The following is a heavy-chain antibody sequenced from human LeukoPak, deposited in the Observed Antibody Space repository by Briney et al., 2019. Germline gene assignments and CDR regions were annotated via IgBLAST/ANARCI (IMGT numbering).Heavy chain of an antibody. CDR2: ISSSGSTI. CDR1: GFTFSDYY. CDR3: ARAPQYCGGDCYSDDAFDI. Sequence: SGGSLRLSCAASGFTFSDYYMSWIRQAPGKGLEWVSYISSSGSTIYYADSVKGRFTISRDNAKNSLYLQMNSLRAEDTAVYYCARAPQYCGGDCYSDDAFDIWGQGTMVTVSS. D-gene: IGHD2-21*02. J-gene: IGHJ3*02. V-gene: IGHV3-11*01.